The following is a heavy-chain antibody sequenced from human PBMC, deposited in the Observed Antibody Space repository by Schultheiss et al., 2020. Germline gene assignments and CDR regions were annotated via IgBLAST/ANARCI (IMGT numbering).Heavy chain of an antibody. CDR3: TRDQSIAARQSFYYYYYMDV. Sequence: GGSLRLSCAASGFTFSSYGMHWVRQAPGKGLEWVGRIKSKTDGGTTDYAAPVKGRFTISRDDSKSIAYLQMNSLKTEDTAVYYCTRDQSIAARQSFYYYYYMDVWGKGTTVTVSS. V-gene: IGHV3-15*01. D-gene: IGHD6-6*01. CDR1: GFTFSSYG. CDR2: IKSKTDGGTT. J-gene: IGHJ6*03.